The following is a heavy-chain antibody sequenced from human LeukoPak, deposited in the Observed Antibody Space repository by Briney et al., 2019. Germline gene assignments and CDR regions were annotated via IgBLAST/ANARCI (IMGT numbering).Heavy chain of an antibody. CDR1: GFAFSSYA. V-gene: IGHV3-49*04. J-gene: IGHJ3*02. D-gene: IGHD6-13*01. Sequence: GSLRLSCAASGFAFSSYAMSWVRQAPGKGLEWVGFIRSKAYGGTTEYAASVKGRFTISRDDSKSIAYLQMNSLKTEDTAVYYCTRDLPYSSSWDPIWAAFDIWGQGTMVTVSS. CDR2: IRSKAYGGTT. CDR3: TRDLPYSSSWDPIWAAFDI.